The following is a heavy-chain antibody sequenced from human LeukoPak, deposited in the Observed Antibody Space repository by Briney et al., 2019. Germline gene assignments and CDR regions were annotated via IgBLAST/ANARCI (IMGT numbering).Heavy chain of an antibody. J-gene: IGHJ3*02. CDR1: GGSISSSSYY. CDR2: IYYSGST. Sequence: PSETLSLTCTVSGGSISSSSYYWGWIRQPPGKGLEWIGSIYYSGSTYYNPSLKSRVTISVDTSKNQFSLKLSSVTAADTAVYYCAGSHGVDGVFDIWGQGTMATVSS. V-gene: IGHV4-39*01. D-gene: IGHD2-8*01. CDR3: AGSHGVDGVFDI.